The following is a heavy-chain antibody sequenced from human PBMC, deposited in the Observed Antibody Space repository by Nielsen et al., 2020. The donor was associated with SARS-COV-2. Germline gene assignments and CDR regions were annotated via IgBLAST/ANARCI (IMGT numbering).Heavy chain of an antibody. V-gene: IGHV1-69*13. CDR1: GGTFGSHG. D-gene: IGHD5-12*01. CDR2: ILPIFGAT. CDR3: TRDRFSAYDCGF. Sequence: LVKVSCKASGGTFGSHGVTWVRQAPGQGLEWMGGILPIFGATNYAQQFQGRVTITADESTSTAYLDLSSLRSDDSAIYYCTRDRFSAYDCGFWGQGTLVTVSS. J-gene: IGHJ4*02.